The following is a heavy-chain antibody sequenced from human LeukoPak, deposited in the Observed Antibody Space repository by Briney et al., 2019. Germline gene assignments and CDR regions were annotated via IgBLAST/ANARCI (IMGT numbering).Heavy chain of an antibody. CDR2: IRYDGSNK. J-gene: IGHJ3*02. D-gene: IGHD2-15*01. Sequence: QPGGSLRLSCAASGFTFSSYGMHWVRQAPGKGLEWVAFIRYDGSNKYYADSVKGRFTISRDNSKNTLYLQMNSLRAEDTAVYYCAKDQRYCSGGSCRGNAFDIWGQGTMVTVSS. V-gene: IGHV3-30*02. CDR3: AKDQRYCSGGSCRGNAFDI. CDR1: GFTFSSYG.